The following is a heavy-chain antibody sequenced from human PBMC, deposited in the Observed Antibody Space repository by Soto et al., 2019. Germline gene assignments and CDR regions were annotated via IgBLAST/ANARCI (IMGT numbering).Heavy chain of an antibody. Sequence: SLRLSCAASGFTFISYAMSWVRQAPGKGLEWVSAISGSGGSTYYADSVKGRFTISRDNSKNTLYLQMNSLRAEDTAVYYCAKDPPLAWNDPNWFDPWGQGTLVTVSS. CDR1: GFTFISYA. D-gene: IGHD1-1*01. J-gene: IGHJ5*02. V-gene: IGHV3-23*01. CDR3: AKDPPLAWNDPNWFDP. CDR2: ISGSGGST.